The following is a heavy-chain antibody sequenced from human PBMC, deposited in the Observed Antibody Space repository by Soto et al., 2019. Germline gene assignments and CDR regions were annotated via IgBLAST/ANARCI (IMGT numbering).Heavy chain of an antibody. Sequence: ASVKVSCKASGYTFTSYDINWVRQATGQGLEWMGWMNPNSGNTGYAQKFQGRVTMTRNTSISTAYMELSSLRSEDTAVYYCAGMIYCREGPLVTSWYYYMDVWGKGTTVTVSS. CDR3: AGMIYCREGPLVTSWYYYMDV. CDR2: MNPNSGNT. D-gene: IGHD3-16*01. J-gene: IGHJ6*03. CDR1: GYTFTSYD. V-gene: IGHV1-8*01.